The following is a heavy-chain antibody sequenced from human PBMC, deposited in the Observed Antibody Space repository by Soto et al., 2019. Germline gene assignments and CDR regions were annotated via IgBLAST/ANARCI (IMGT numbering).Heavy chain of an antibody. D-gene: IGHD3-3*01. Sequence: QVQLVQSGAEVKKPGSSVKVSCKASGGTFSSYAIRWVRQAPGQGLEWMGGIIPIFGTANYAQKFQGRVTITADESTSTAYMELSSLRSEDTSVYYCATLLEWPPAPLAYWGQGTLVTVSS. CDR3: ATLLEWPPAPLAY. CDR1: GGTFSSYA. CDR2: IIPIFGTA. V-gene: IGHV1-69*12. J-gene: IGHJ4*02.